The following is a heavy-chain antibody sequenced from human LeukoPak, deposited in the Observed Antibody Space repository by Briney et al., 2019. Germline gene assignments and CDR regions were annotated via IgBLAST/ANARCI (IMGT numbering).Heavy chain of an antibody. CDR2: MKQDGSAK. V-gene: IGHV3-7*01. D-gene: IGHD1-26*01. Sequence: GGSLRLSRVASGFTFSSYWMAWVRQAPRKGLEWVANMKQDGSAKHYADSVKGRFSISRDNSKNSVYLQMDSLRAEDTALYYCARDNVGALDYWGHGTLVTVSS. J-gene: IGHJ4*01. CDR3: ARDNVGALDY. CDR1: GFTFSSYW.